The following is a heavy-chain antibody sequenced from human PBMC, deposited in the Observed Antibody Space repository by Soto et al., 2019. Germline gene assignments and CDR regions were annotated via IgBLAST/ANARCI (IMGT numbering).Heavy chain of an antibody. J-gene: IGHJ4*02. CDR1: GFTFSSYG. Sequence: GGSLRLSCAASGFTFSSYGMHWVRQAPGKGLEWVAVISYDESIKYYSDSVKGRFTISRDNSRNTLSLQMNSLRAEDTAVYYCAKDRLRFLEWLLYEHFDYWGQGTLVTVSS. CDR3: AKDRLRFLEWLLYEHFDY. V-gene: IGHV3-30*18. CDR2: ISYDESIK. D-gene: IGHD3-3*01.